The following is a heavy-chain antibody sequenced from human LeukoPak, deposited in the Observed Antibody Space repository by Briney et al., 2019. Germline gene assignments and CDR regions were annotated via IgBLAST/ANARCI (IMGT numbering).Heavy chain of an antibody. CDR1: GGSFSGYY. V-gene: IGHV4-38-2*02. CDR3: AGEQPLQWLVRGKGNWFDP. J-gene: IGHJ5*02. Sequence: PSETLSLTCAVYGGSFSGYYWGWIRQPPGKGLEWIGSIYHSGSTYYNPSLKSRVTISVDTSKNQFSLKLSSVTAADTAVYYCAGEQPLQWLVRGKGNWFDPWGQGTLATVSS. CDR2: IYHSGST. D-gene: IGHD6-19*01.